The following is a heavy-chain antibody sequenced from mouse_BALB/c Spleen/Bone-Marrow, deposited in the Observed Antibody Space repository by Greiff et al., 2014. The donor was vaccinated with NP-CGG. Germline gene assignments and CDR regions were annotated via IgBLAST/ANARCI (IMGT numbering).Heavy chain of an antibody. CDR1: GFNIKDTY. V-gene: IGHV14-3*02. CDR3: ARGLLRPTPYYYAMDY. J-gene: IGHJ4*01. D-gene: IGHD2-3*01. CDR2: IDPANGNT. Sequence: EVQVVESGAELVKPGASVKLSCTASGFNIKDTYMHWVKQRPEQGLEWIGRIDPANGNTKYDQKFKGKATITADTSSNTAYLQLSSLTSDDTAVYYCARGLLRPTPYYYAMDYWGQGTSVTVSS.